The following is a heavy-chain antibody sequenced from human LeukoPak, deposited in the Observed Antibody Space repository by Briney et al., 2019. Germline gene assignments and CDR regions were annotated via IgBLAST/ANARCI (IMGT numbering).Heavy chain of an antibody. CDR3: ARHEGYSNSVFDN. Sequence: PGESLQISCKCSGYSFTSYWIAWVRQLPGKGLEWMGIIYPDDSDTRYSPSFQGQVTISADKSISVAYLQWSSLKASDTAMYYCARHEGYSNSVFDNWGQGTLVTVSS. CDR2: IYPDDSDT. J-gene: IGHJ4*02. CDR1: GYSFTSYW. V-gene: IGHV5-51*01. D-gene: IGHD1-26*01.